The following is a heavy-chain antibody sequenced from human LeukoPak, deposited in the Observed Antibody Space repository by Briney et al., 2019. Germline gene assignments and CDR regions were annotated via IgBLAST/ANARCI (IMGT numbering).Heavy chain of an antibody. Sequence: GGSLRLSCAASGFTFSSYEMNWVRQAPGKGLEWISYISITGDRIQYADSVKGRFSISRDNAKNSLYLQMNSLRVEDTAVYYYARDTKDYWGQGTLVTVSS. V-gene: IGHV3-48*03. D-gene: IGHD2-8*01. CDR1: GFTFSSYE. CDR3: ARDTKDY. J-gene: IGHJ4*02. CDR2: ISITGDRI.